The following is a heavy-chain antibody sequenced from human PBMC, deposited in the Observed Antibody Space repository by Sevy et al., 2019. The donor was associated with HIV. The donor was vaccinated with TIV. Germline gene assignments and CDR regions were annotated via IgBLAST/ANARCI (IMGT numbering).Heavy chain of an antibody. Sequence: GGSLRLSCAVSGFSFSGYAMHWVRQAPGKGLEWVAHIKRDGSEKYYVDSVRGRFTISRDNAKNSLYLQMNSLRAEDTAVYYCARDCSSTSCLWGLDVWGQGTTVTVSS. J-gene: IGHJ6*02. D-gene: IGHD2-2*01. CDR2: IKRDGSEK. CDR1: GFSFSGYA. V-gene: IGHV3-7*03. CDR3: ARDCSSTSCLWGLDV.